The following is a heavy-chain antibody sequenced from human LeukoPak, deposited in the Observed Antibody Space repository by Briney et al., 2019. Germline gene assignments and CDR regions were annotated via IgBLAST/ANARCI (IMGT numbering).Heavy chain of an antibody. J-gene: IGHJ1*01. Sequence: GGSLRLSCAASGFTFDDYAMHWVRQAPGKGLEWVSDIRGSGGTYYADSVKGRFTLSRDNAKNTLYLQMSSLRAEDTAVYYCANFIAASATGFQHWGQGTLVTVSS. CDR3: ANFIAASATGFQH. CDR2: IRGSGGT. V-gene: IGHV3-23*01. D-gene: IGHD6-6*01. CDR1: GFTFDDYA.